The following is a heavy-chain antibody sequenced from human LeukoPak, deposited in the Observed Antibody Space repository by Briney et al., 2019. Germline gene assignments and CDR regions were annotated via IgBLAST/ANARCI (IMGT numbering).Heavy chain of an antibody. Sequence: GESLKISCKGSEYCFTTYWIGWVRQMPGKGLEWMGIIYPGDSETKYSPSFQGQVTISADKSINTAYLQWSSLKASDTATYYCARRAADSSTLGYWGQGTLVTVSS. J-gene: IGHJ4*02. CDR2: IYPGDSET. D-gene: IGHD6-6*01. CDR1: EYCFTTYW. CDR3: ARRAADSSTLGY. V-gene: IGHV5-51*01.